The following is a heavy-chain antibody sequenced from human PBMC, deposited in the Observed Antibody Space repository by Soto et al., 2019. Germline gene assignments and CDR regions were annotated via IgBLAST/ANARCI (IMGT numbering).Heavy chain of an antibody. V-gene: IGHV4-59*01. CDR2: FYSSGST. CDR3: ARGKSLGYLVYHDP. Sequence: SETLSLTCTVSGGSISSYYWSWIRQPPGKELEWIGYFYSSGSTNYNPSLKSRVTMSVDTSKNQFSLKLSSVTAADTAVYYCARGKSLGYLVYHDPWGQGTLVTVSS. CDR1: GGSISSYY. D-gene: IGHD5-18*01. J-gene: IGHJ5*02.